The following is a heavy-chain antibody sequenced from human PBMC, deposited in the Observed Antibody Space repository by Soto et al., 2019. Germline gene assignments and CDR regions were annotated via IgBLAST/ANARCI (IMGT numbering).Heavy chain of an antibody. V-gene: IGHV3-30-3*01. CDR3: ARDRHPIFGVVTGYYYYYGMDV. Sequence: QVQLVESGGGVVQPGRSLRLSCAASGFTFSSYAMHWVRQAPGKGLELVAVISYDGRNNYYADSVKGRFTISRDNSKNTLYLQMNSLRAEDTALYYCARDRHPIFGVVTGYYYYYGMDVWGQGTTVTVSS. J-gene: IGHJ6*02. CDR1: GFTFSSYA. CDR2: ISYDGRNN. D-gene: IGHD3-3*01.